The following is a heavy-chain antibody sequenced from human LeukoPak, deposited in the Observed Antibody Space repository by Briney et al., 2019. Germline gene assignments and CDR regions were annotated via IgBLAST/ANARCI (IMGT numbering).Heavy chain of an antibody. CDR2: ISSSGSTI. CDR3: ARAPGGYSYGTPNFDY. CDR1: GFPFSSYE. J-gene: IGHJ4*02. D-gene: IGHD5-18*01. Sequence: PGGSLRLSCAASGFPFSSYEMNWVRQAPGKGLEWVSYISSSGSTIYYADSVKGRFTISRDNAKNSLYLQMNSLRAEDTAVYYCARAPGGYSYGTPNFDYWGREPWSPSPQ. V-gene: IGHV3-48*03.